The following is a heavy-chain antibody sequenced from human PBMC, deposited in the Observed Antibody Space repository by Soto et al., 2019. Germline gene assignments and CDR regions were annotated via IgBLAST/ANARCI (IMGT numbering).Heavy chain of an antibody. CDR2: FNPSGLST. D-gene: IGHD6-19*01. Sequence: QVHLVQSGAEVKKPGASVNVSCQASGSITNHHMHWVRQAPGQGLEWMGIFNPSGLSTTYAQKFQGRVTITRDTSTSTVYMELSSLTSDDTAVYFCAKVTNRGPIAVAGPLGSWGQGTLVIVSS. V-gene: IGHV1-46*01. CDR3: AKVTNRGPIAVAGPLGS. J-gene: IGHJ4*02. CDR1: GSITNHH.